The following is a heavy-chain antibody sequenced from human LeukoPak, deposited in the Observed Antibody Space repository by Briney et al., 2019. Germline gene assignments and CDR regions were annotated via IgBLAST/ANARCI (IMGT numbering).Heavy chain of an antibody. CDR3: AKGDSGSYYKDPYYFDY. J-gene: IGHJ4*02. CDR1: GFTFSSYA. V-gene: IGHV3-23*01. Sequence: GGSLRLSCAASGFTFSSYAMSWVRQAPGKGLEWVSAISGSGASTYYADSVKGRFTISRDNSKNTLYLQMNSLRAEDTAVYYCAKGDSGSYYKDPYYFDYWGQGTLVTVSS. D-gene: IGHD1-26*01. CDR2: ISGSGAST.